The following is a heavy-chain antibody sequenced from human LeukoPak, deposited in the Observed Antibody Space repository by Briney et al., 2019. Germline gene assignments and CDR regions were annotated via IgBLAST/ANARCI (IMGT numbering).Heavy chain of an antibody. V-gene: IGHV3-23*01. D-gene: IGHD2-8*01. CDR2: VSGTGLTT. CDR3: AKELMGFDY. Sequence: GGSLRLSCAASGFTFSSYAMSWVRQAPGKGLEWVSAVSGTGLTTYYADSVKGRFIVSRDNSKNTVYLQMNSLRGEDAAVYYCAKELMGFDYWGQGTLVTVPS. CDR1: GFTFSSYA. J-gene: IGHJ4*02.